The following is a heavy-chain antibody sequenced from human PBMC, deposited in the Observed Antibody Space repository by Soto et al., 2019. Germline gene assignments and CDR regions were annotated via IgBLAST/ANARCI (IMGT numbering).Heavy chain of an antibody. V-gene: IGHV3-74*01. Sequence: EVQLVESGGGLVQPGGSLRLSCADSGFSFSSYWMHCVRQGPGKGRVWVSGINTDGCSTNYADSVKGRFTISRDNAKNTVYLQMNSLRAEDTAVYYCEKSPGGYYFDWGQGTMVTVSS. J-gene: IGHJ3*01. CDR1: GFSFSSYW. CDR3: EKSPGGYYFD. CDR2: INTDGCST. D-gene: IGHD3-9*01.